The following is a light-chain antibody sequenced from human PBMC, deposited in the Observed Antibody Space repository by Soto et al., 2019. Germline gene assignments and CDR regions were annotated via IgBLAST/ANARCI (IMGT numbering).Light chain of an antibody. Sequence: EIVMTQSPATLSVSPGERATPSCRTSQSVSSNLAWYQQKPGQAPRLLIYDTSIRATGIPARFSGSGSGTDCTLTISSLEPEAFAVYYCQQRNSWPPTFTFGQGTRLEIK. CDR2: DTS. CDR1: QSVSSN. CDR3: QQRNSWPPTFT. V-gene: IGKV3-11*01. J-gene: IGKJ5*01.